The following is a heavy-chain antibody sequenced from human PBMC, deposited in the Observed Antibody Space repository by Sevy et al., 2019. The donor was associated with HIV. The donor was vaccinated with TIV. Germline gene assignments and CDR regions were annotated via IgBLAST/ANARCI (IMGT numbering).Heavy chain of an antibody. CDR3: VRAIGAAGSY. J-gene: IGHJ4*01. D-gene: IGHD6-13*01. CDR2: VKEDGSVK. CDR1: GFMFSSYW. Sequence: GGSLRLSCEASGFMFSSYWMSWVRQAPGKGLEWVANVKEDGSVKYYVDSVEGRFTISRDNAKNSVYLQMNSLRAEDTALYYCVRAIGAAGSYWGHGTQVTVSS. V-gene: IGHV3-7*01.